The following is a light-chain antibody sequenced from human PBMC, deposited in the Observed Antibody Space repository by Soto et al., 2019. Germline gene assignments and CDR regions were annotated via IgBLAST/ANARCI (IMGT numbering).Light chain of an antibody. J-gene: IGKJ1*01. CDR2: GAS. CDR1: QSVSSSY. CDR3: QQYGSSTWT. V-gene: IGKV3-20*01. Sequence: IVLAQCPDSVYLSAGAGATKSSRASQSVSSSYLAWYQQKPGQAPRLLIYGASSRATGIPDRFSGSGSGTDFTLTSSRLEPEEFAVYYCQQYGSSTWTFGQGTKVDIK.